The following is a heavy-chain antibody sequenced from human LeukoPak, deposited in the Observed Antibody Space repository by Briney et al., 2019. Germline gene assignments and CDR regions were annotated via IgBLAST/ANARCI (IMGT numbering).Heavy chain of an antibody. CDR3: AREKRLTMVGGVKGYFDY. V-gene: IGHV3-48*03. CDR2: ISTTGNTV. D-gene: IGHD3-10*01. CDR1: GFTFSQFD. J-gene: IGHJ4*02. Sequence: PGGSLRLSCAASGFTFSQFDMNWVRQAPGKGLEWLGYISTTGNTVYYADSVKGRITISRDNAKNSLHLQMNSLRDEDTAVYYCAREKRLTMVGGVKGYFDYWGQGALVTVSS.